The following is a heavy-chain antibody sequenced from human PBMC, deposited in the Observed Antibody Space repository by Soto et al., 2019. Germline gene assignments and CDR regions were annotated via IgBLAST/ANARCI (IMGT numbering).Heavy chain of an antibody. V-gene: IGHV1-69*13. CDR1: VATFSTYS. CDR2: IIPIFGTA. CDR3: ASHYDSSGYYYRGLYY. Sequence: SAMHSYRPTVATFSTYSISWVRQAPGQGLEWMGGIIPIFGTADYAQKFQGRVTITADESTSTAYMELSSLRSEDTAVYYCASHYDSSGYYYRGLYYWGQ. D-gene: IGHD3-22*01. J-gene: IGHJ4*01.